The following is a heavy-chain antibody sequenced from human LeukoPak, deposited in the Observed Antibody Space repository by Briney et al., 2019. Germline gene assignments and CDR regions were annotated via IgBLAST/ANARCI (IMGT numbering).Heavy chain of an antibody. V-gene: IGHV4-39*07. CDR2: IYYSGST. J-gene: IGHJ4*02. CDR1: GGSINSSSYY. Sequence: SETLSLTCTVSGGSINSSSYYWGWIRQPPGKGLEWIGSIYYSGSTYYNPSLESRVTISVDTSKNQFSLKLSSVTAADTAVYYCAREADSRDLGYWGQGTLVTVSS. D-gene: IGHD3-22*01. CDR3: AREADSRDLGY.